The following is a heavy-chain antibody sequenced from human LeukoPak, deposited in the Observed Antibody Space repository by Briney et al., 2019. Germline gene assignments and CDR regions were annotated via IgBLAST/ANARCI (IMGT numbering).Heavy chain of an antibody. Sequence: PSETLSLTCTVSGGSISSSSYYWGWIRQPPGKGLEWIGSIYYSGSTYYNPSLKSRVTISVDTSKNQFSLKLSSVTAADTAVYYCARGFGQFDAFGIWGQGTMVTVSS. CDR3: ARGFGQFDAFGI. CDR1: GGSISSSSYY. J-gene: IGHJ3*02. CDR2: IYYSGST. V-gene: IGHV4-39*07. D-gene: IGHD3-10*01.